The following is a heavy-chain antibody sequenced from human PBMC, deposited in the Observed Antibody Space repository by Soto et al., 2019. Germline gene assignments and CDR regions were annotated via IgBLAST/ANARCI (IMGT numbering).Heavy chain of an antibody. D-gene: IGHD3-16*01. CDR3: ARPLAYGKPEDV. Sequence: QLQLRESGPGLVKPSETLSLNCTVTGASISSDDHYWAWIRQPPGKGPEFIGSIFHRGRTFTYPSLRRPPSLPVPTSATQVPPRLTSPTAAEAAVYFGARPLAYGKPEDVWGQGTLGTASS. V-gene: IGHV4-39*01. J-gene: IGHJ4*02. CDR2: IFHRGRT. CDR1: GASISSDDHY.